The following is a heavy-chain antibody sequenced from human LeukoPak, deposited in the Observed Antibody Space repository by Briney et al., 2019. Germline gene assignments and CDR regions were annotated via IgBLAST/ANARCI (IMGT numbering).Heavy chain of an antibody. Sequence: SETLSLTCAVYGGSFGGYYWSWIRQPPGKGLEWIGEINHSGSTNYNPSLKSRVTISVDTSRNQFSLKLSSVTAADTAVYYCAGSFSSSWSERYYYYYMDVWGKGTTVTISS. CDR2: INHSGST. CDR3: AGSFSSSWSERYYYYYMDV. D-gene: IGHD6-13*01. V-gene: IGHV4-34*01. J-gene: IGHJ6*03. CDR1: GGSFGGYY.